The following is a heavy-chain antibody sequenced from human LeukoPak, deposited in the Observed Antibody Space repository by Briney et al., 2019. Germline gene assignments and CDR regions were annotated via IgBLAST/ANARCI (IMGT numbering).Heavy chain of an antibody. V-gene: IGHV3-30*18. CDR2: ISYDGSNK. D-gene: IGHD5-18*01. Sequence: GGSLRLSCAASGFIFSSYAMSWVRQGPGKGLEWVAVISYDGSNKYYADSVKGRFTISRDNSKNTLYLQMNSLRAEDTAVYYCAKTGGTPNTAMPLDYYYGMDVWGQGTTVTVSS. J-gene: IGHJ6*02. CDR1: GFIFSSYA. CDR3: AKTGGTPNTAMPLDYYYGMDV.